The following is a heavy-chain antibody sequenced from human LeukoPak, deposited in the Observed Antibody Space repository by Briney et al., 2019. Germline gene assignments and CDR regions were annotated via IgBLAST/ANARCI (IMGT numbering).Heavy chain of an antibody. CDR3: ARHYGP. Sequence: SETLSLTCGVYDGSFTAYWWSWIRQPPGAGLEWIGEIHHSGRTNYNPSLKSRVTMSVDTSKTQFSLNLSSVTAADTAVYYCARHYGPWGQGTLVAVSS. J-gene: IGHJ5*02. CDR2: IHHSGRT. D-gene: IGHD3-16*01. V-gene: IGHV4-34*01. CDR1: DGSFTAYW.